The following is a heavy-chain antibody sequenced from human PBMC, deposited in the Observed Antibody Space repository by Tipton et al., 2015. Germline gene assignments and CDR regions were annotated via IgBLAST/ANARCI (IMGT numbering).Heavy chain of an antibody. CDR2: ISYDGSNK. J-gene: IGHJ4*02. Sequence: SLRLSCAASGFILSSYGTHWVRQAPGKGLEWVALISYDGSNKYYPDSVKGRFTISRDNSKNTLYLQMNSLRAEDTAVYYCAKDGMPTIQSWNYFDYWGQGTLVTVSS. CDR3: AKDGMPTIQSWNYFDY. D-gene: IGHD5-24*01. CDR1: GFILSSYG. V-gene: IGHV3-30*18.